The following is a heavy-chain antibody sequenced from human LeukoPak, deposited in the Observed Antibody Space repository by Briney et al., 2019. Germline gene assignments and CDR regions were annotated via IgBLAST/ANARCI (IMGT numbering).Heavy chain of an antibody. CDR3: AKTKIAAAGNDAFDI. CDR1: GFTFADYA. J-gene: IGHJ3*02. Sequence: PGRSLRLSCAASGFTFADYAMHWVRHAPGKGLEWVSGISWNSGSIGYADSVKGRFTISRDNAKNSLYLQMNSLRAEDTALYYCAKTKIAAAGNDAFDIWGQGTMVTVSS. D-gene: IGHD6-13*01. V-gene: IGHV3-9*01. CDR2: ISWNSGSI.